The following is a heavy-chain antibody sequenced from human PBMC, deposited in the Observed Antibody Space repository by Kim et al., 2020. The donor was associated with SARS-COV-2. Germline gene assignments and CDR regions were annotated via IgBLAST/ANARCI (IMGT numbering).Heavy chain of an antibody. D-gene: IGHD6-13*01. Sequence: LKSRVTISVDTSKNQFSLKLSSVTAADTAVYYCASGSLYSSSWGRYWFDYWGQGTLVTVSS. CDR3: ASGSLYSSSWGRYWFDY. V-gene: IGHV4-39*01. J-gene: IGHJ4*02.